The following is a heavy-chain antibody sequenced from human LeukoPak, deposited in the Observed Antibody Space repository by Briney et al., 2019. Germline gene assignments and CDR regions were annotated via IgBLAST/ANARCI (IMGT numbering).Heavy chain of an antibody. D-gene: IGHD3-3*01. CDR2: IYYSGST. Sequence: SETLSLTCTVSGGSISSYYWSWIRQPPGQGLEWIGYIYYSGSTNYNPSLKSRVTISVDTSKNQFSLKLSSVTAADTAVYYCARFFSDFWSGYYTYYYYYMDVWGKGTTVTVSS. V-gene: IGHV4-59*01. CDR1: GGSISSYY. CDR3: ARFFSDFWSGYYTYYYYYMDV. J-gene: IGHJ6*03.